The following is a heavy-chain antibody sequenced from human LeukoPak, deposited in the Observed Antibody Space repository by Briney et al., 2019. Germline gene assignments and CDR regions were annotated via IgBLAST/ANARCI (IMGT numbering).Heavy chain of an antibody. CDR2: IWYDGSKK. CDR3: ARETLSYTVTTEYRYYYGMDV. V-gene: IGHV3-33*01. D-gene: IGHD4-17*01. Sequence: GGSLRLSCAASGFSFSSYAMPWVRQAPGKGLEWVAVIWYDGSKKYYADSVKGRFTISRDNSKNTLYLQMNSLRVEDTAVYYCARETLSYTVTTEYRYYYGMDVWGQGTTVTVSS. J-gene: IGHJ6*02. CDR1: GFSFSSYA.